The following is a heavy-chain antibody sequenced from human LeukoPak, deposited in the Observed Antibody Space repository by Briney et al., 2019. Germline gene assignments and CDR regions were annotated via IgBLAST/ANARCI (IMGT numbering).Heavy chain of an antibody. Sequence: GGSLRLSCAASGFPFSSYWMSWVRQAPGKGLEWVANIRHDGSETYYVDSLRGRLTISRDNAKNLVYLQMSSLRAEDTAIYYCARDETYDYESNGYLDLWGQGTVVTVSS. CDR1: GFPFSSYW. CDR3: ARDETYDYESNGYLDL. J-gene: IGHJ4*02. V-gene: IGHV3-7*01. CDR2: IRHDGSET. D-gene: IGHD3-22*01.